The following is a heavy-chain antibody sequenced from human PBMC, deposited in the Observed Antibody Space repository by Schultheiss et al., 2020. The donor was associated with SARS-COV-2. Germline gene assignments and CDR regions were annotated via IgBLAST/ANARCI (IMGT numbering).Heavy chain of an antibody. J-gene: IGHJ6*02. CDR1: GYSISSGYY. CDR3: ARGPYYDFWSGYLSADYYYGMDV. V-gene: IGHV4-38-2*02. Sequence: SETLSLTCTVSGYSISSGYYWGWIRQPPGKGLEWIGSIYHSGSTYYNPSLKSRVTISVDTSKNQFSLKLSSVTAADTAVYYCARGPYYDFWSGYLSADYYYGMDVWGQGTTVTVSS. CDR2: IYHSGST. D-gene: IGHD3-3*01.